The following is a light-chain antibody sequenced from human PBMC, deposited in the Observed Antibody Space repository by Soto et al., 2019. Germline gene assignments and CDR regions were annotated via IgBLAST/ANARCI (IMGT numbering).Light chain of an antibody. Sequence: SVLTQPPSVSAAPGQKVTISCSGSSSNIGNNFVSWYQQLPGTAPKLLTYDNNRRPSGIPDRFSGSKSGTSATLGITGLQTGDEADYYCGTWDTSLSAAVFGTGTKVTVL. CDR2: DNN. CDR1: SSNIGNNF. V-gene: IGLV1-51*01. CDR3: GTWDTSLSAAV. J-gene: IGLJ1*01.